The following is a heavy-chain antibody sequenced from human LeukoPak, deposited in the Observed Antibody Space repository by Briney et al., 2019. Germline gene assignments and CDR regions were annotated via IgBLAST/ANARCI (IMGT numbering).Heavy chain of an antibody. CDR1: GFTFDDYA. Sequence: GRSLRLSCAASGFTFDDYAMHWVRQAPGKGLEWVSGISWNSGSIGYADSVKGRFTISRDNAKNSLYLQMNSLRAEDTALYYCAKESVLYRWLQLDFDYWGQGTLVTVSS. CDR2: ISWNSGSI. D-gene: IGHD5-24*01. V-gene: IGHV3-9*01. J-gene: IGHJ4*02. CDR3: AKESVLYRWLQLDFDY.